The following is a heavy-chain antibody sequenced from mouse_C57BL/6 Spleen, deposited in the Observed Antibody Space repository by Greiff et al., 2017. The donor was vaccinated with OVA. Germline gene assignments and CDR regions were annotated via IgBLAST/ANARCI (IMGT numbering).Heavy chain of an antibody. CDR1: GYSITSGYY. CDR2: ISYDGSN. D-gene: IGHD1-1*01. CDR3: ARGDYYAHYFDY. J-gene: IGHJ2*01. Sequence: EVKLQESGPGLVKPSQSLSLTCSVTGYSITSGYYWNWIRQFPGNKLEWMGYISYDGSNNYNPSLKNRISITRDTSKNQFFLKLNSVTTEDTATYYCARGDYYAHYFDYWGQGTTLTVSS. V-gene: IGHV3-6*01.